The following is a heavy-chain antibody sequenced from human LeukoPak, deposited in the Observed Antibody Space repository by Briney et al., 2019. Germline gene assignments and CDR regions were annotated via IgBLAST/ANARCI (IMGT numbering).Heavy chain of an antibody. CDR1: GYTFTKYV. CDR2: INAGNGHT. J-gene: IGHJ4*02. V-gene: IGHV1-3*01. CDR3: ARDDCGDTCYPGGY. Sequence: GASVKVSCKASGYTFTKYVVHWVRQAPGQRPEWMGWINAGNGHTQYSPNFQGRVTITRDTSASTAYMELSSLTSEDTALYYCARDDCGDTCYPGGYWGQGTLVTVSP. D-gene: IGHD2-21*01.